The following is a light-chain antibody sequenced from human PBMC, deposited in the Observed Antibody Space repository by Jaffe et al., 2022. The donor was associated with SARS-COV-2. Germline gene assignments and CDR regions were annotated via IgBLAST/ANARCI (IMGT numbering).Light chain of an antibody. CDR2: DVS. V-gene: IGLV2-14*03. CDR3: SSYTTTSALWV. J-gene: IGLJ3*02. Sequence: QSALTQPASVSGSPGQSITISCTGTSSDVGNYNYVSWYQQHPGKAPKLMIFDVSHRPSGVSNRFSGSKSGNTASLTISGLQTEDEADYYCSSYTTTSALWVFGGGTKLTVL. CDR1: SSDVGNYNY.